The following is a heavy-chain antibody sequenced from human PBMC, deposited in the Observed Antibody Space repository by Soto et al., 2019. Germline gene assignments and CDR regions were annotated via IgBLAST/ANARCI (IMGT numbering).Heavy chain of an antibody. CDR3: AQDHYGSGSYLPLDY. CDR1: GFTFTSYA. D-gene: IGHD3-10*01. J-gene: IGHJ4*02. V-gene: IGHV3-23*01. Sequence: EVRLLESGGGLVQPGGSLRLSCAASGFTFTSYAMSWVRQAPGKGLEWVSSISGRGGSIYYADSVKGRFTISRDNSKNTHYLQMNSLRAEHTAVYYCAQDHYGSGSYLPLDYWGQETPVTVYS. CDR2: ISGRGGSI.